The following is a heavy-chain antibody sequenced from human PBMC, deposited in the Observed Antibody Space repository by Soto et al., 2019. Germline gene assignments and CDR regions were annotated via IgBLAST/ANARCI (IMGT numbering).Heavy chain of an antibody. J-gene: IGHJ5*02. D-gene: IGHD3-3*01. CDR1: GGSISNHY. Sequence: WELLSLTSPVSGGSISNHYWSWIRPPTGKGLEWIGYIYYSGSTNYNPSLKSRVTISVDTSKNQFSLKLSSVTAADTAVYYCARARSIRFLEFLNWFDPWVQGTLVTAPQ. CDR3: ARARSIRFLEFLNWFDP. V-gene: IGHV4-59*11. CDR2: IYYSGST.